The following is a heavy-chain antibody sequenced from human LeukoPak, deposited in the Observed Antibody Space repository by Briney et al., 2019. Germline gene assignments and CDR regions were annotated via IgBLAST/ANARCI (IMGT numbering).Heavy chain of an antibody. J-gene: IGHJ4*02. Sequence: ASETLSLTCTVSGYSLSSGYYWGWIRQPPGKGREWIGSIYHSGRTYYNPSLKSRAFTSVDTPKHPFSLKVGSVRAADTAVYYCARARREMVDYWGQGTLVTVSS. D-gene: IGHD5-24*01. CDR2: IYHSGRT. CDR3: ARARREMVDY. V-gene: IGHV4-38-2*02. CDR1: GYSLSSGYY.